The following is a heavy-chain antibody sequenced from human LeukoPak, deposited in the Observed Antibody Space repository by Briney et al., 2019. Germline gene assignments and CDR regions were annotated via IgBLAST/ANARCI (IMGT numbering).Heavy chain of an antibody. CDR3: ARDQAGSGHYADY. Sequence: PGGSLRLSCAASGFTLSRYWMHWVRQAPGKRLVWVSRINGDGSTTAYADSVKGRFTISRDNAKNTLYLHMNSLRAEDTAVYYCARDQAGSGHYADYWGQGTLVTVSS. D-gene: IGHD3-10*01. V-gene: IGHV3-74*01. CDR1: GFTLSRYW. CDR2: INGDGSTT. J-gene: IGHJ4*02.